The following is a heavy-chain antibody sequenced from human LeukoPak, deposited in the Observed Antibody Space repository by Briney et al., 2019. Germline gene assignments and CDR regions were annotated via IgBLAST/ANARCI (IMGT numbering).Heavy chain of an antibody. CDR1: GGSFSGYY. CDR3: ARGPVAWGSSYGSNWFDP. CDR2: INHSGST. J-gene: IGHJ5*02. D-gene: IGHD5-18*01. Sequence: NPSETLSLTCAVYGGSFSGYYWSWIRQPPGKGLEWIGEINHSGSTNYNPSLKNRVSISVDTYKNQFFLKLSTVTAADTAVYYCARGPVAWGSSYGSNWFDPWGQGTLVTVSS. V-gene: IGHV4-34*01.